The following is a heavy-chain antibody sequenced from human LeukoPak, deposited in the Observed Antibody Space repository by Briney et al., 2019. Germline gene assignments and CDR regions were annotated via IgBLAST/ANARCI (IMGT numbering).Heavy chain of an antibody. V-gene: IGHV3-7*01. J-gene: IGHJ3*02. Sequence: GGSLRLSCAASGFTFSSYWMSWVRQAPGKGLEWVANIKQDGSEKYYVDSVKGRFTISRDNAKNSLYLQMNSLRAEDTAVYYCARDSGSGWYGTEDAFDIWGQGTMVTVSS. CDR1: GFTFSSYW. CDR3: ARDSGSGWYGTEDAFDI. D-gene: IGHD6-19*01. CDR2: IKQDGSEK.